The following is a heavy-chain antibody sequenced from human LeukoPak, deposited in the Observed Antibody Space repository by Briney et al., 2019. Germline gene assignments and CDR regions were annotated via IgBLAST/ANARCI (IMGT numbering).Heavy chain of an antibody. CDR3: ARDSNYGDYYYYYYGMDV. Sequence: SGGSLRLSCAASGFTFSSYAMNWVRQAPGKGLEWVSYISSSSSTIYYADSVKGRFTISRDNAKNSLYLQMNSLRAEDTAVYYCARDSNYGDYYYYYYGMDVWGQGTTVTVSS. CDR2: ISSSSSTI. V-gene: IGHV3-48*01. CDR1: GFTFSSYA. D-gene: IGHD4-17*01. J-gene: IGHJ6*02.